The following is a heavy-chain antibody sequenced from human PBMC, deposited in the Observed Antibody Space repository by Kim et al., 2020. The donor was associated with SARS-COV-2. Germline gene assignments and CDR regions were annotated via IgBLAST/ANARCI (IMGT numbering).Heavy chain of an antibody. J-gene: IGHJ4*02. CDR2: T. CDR3: ARESAAGSIDY. V-gene: IGHV4-4*02. D-gene: IGHD6-13*01. Sequence: TNYTPALKSRVTISVDKSKNQVSLKLSSVTAADTAVYYCARESAAGSIDYWGQGTLVTVSS.